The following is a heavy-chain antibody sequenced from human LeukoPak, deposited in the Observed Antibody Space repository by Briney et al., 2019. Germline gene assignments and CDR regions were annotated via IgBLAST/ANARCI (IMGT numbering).Heavy chain of an antibody. Sequence: GGSLRLSCAASGFTFSSYSMNWVRQAPGKGLEWISYISSSSSTIYYADSVKGRFTISRDNAKNSLYLQMNSLRAEDTAVYYCARDNWPGDAFDIWGQGTMVTVSS. J-gene: IGHJ3*02. CDR3: ARDNWPGDAFDI. V-gene: IGHV3-48*01. CDR1: GFTFSSYS. D-gene: IGHD1-20*01. CDR2: ISSSSSTI.